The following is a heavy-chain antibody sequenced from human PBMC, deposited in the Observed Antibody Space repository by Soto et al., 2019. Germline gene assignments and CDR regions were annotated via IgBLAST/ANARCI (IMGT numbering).Heavy chain of an antibody. CDR1: GYTFTGYY. D-gene: IGHD6-6*01. CDR3: ARVLSGGSIAARLNYFQH. Sequence: ASVKVSCKASGYTFTGYYMHWVRQAPGQGLEWMGWINPNSGGTNYAQKFQGWVTMTRDTSISTAYMELSRLRSDDTAVYYCARVLSGGSIAARLNYFQHWGQGTLVTVSS. V-gene: IGHV1-2*04. J-gene: IGHJ1*01. CDR2: INPNSGGT.